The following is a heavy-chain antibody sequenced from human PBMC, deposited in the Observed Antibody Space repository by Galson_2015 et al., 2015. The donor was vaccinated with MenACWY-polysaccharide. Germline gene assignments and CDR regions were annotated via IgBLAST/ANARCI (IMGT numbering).Heavy chain of an antibody. CDR2: ITVSGDNT. J-gene: IGHJ4*02. CDR1: GFTFTNYA. V-gene: IGHV3-23*01. CDR3: AKGLRGPAAGTDYFYY. D-gene: IGHD6-13*01. Sequence: SLRLSCAASGFTFTNYAMSWVRQTPGEGLEWVSAITVSGDNTYYADSVKGRFAISRDNSKNTLSLQMNSLRTEDTAVYYCAKGLRGPAAGTDYFYYWGQGTQVTVSS.